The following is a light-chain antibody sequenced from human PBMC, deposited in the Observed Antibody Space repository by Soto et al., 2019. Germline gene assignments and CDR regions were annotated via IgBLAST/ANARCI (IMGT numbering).Light chain of an antibody. CDR1: QSVSDSY. J-gene: IGKJ3*01. CDR3: HRYGTSAL. CDR2: AS. V-gene: IGKV3-20*01. Sequence: EMVLTQSPGTLSLPPGERATISCRASQSVSDSYLAWYQQKPGQAPRLLIYASSRATGIPDRFSGSGSGTDFTISISRLEPEDIAVYFCHRYGTSALFGPGTRVDIK.